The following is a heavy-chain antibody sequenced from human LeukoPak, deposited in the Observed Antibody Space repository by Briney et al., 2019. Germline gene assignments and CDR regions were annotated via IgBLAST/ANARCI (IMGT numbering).Heavy chain of an antibody. CDR1: GFTFSNYG. V-gene: IGHV3-23*01. J-gene: IGHJ4*02. CDR3: VRENTGDFDF. Sequence: GGSLRLSCAASGFTFSNYGMSWVRQAPGKGLEWVSGISDTGGTTHYADSVKGRFTISRDNAKNSLYLQMNSLRAEDTAIFYCVRENTGDFDFWGQGTLVTVSS. CDR2: ISDTGGTT. D-gene: IGHD7-27*01.